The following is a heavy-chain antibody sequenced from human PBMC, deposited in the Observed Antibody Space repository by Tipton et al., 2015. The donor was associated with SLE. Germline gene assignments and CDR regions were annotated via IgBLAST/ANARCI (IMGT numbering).Heavy chain of an antibody. V-gene: IGHV4-39*07. CDR3: ARGWDTAMVIDY. CDR1: GGSISSSSYY. Sequence: TLSLSCTVSGGSISSSSYYWGWIRQPPGKGLEWIGSIYYSGSTYYNPSLKSRVTISVDTSKNQFSLKLSSVTAADTAVYYCARGWDTAMVIDYWGQGTLVTVSS. J-gene: IGHJ4*02. CDR2: IYYSGST. D-gene: IGHD5-18*01.